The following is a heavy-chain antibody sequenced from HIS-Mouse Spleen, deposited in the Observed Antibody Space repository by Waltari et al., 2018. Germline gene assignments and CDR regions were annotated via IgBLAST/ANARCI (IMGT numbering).Heavy chain of an antibody. J-gene: IGHJ4*02. Sequence: QVQLVESGGGVVQPGRSRRLYCAAWGFTFSSYGMHGVRQAPGKGLEWVAVISNDGSNKYYADSVKGRFTISRDNSKNTLYLQMNSLRAEDTAVYYCAKASSGWLDYWGQGTLVTVSS. D-gene: IGHD6-19*01. V-gene: IGHV3-30*18. CDR3: AKASSGWLDY. CDR1: GFTFSSYG. CDR2: ISNDGSNK.